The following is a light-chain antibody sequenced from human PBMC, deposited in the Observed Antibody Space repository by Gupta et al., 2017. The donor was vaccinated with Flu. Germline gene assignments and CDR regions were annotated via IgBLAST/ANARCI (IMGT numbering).Light chain of an antibody. CDR1: QSISSY. Sequence: DIQMTQSPSSLSASVGDRVTITCRASQSISSYLNWYQQKPGKAPKVLMYAASSLRNGVPSRFSGSGSGTNFALTISSLQPEDVATYYCQQSYSTPYNFGQGTKLEIK. V-gene: IGKV1-39*01. CDR2: AAS. J-gene: IGKJ2*01. CDR3: QQSYSTPYN.